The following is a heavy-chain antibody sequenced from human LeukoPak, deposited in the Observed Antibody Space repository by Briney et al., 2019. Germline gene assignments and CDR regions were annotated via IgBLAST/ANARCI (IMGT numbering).Heavy chain of an antibody. V-gene: IGHV1-69*01. CDR1: GGTFISYA. Sequence: ASVKVSCKASGGTFISYAISWVRQAPGQGLEWMGGIIPIFGTANYAQKFQGRVTITADESTSTAYMELSSLRSEDTAVYYCARDSSQYYDFWSGYRSMGAFDIWGQGTMVTVSS. J-gene: IGHJ3*02. CDR3: ARDSSQYYDFWSGYRSMGAFDI. CDR2: IIPIFGTA. D-gene: IGHD3-3*01.